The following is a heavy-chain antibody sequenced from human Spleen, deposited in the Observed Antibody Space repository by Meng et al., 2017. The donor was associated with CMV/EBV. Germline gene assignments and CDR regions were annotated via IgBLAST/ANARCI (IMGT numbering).Heavy chain of an antibody. J-gene: IGHJ5*02. CDR2: ISWNSGSI. D-gene: IGHD4-11*01. CDR3: AKAGDYSNYAVSWFDP. V-gene: IGHV3-9*01. Sequence: SLKISCAASGFTFSSYAMSWVRQAPGKGLEWVSGISWNSGSIGYADSVKGRFTISRDNAKNSLYLQMNSLRAEDTALYYCAKAGDYSNYAVSWFDPWGQGTLVTVSS. CDR1: GFTFSSYA.